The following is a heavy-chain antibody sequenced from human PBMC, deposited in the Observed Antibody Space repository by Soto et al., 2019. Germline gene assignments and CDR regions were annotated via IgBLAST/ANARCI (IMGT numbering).Heavy chain of an antibody. V-gene: IGHV3-23*01. Sequence: GGSLRLSCAASGFTFSNYAMSWVRQAPGKGLEWVSAISGGSGGKYYADSVKGRFTISRDNSKNTLYLQLNSLRAEDTAVFYCAKGKSVSSTGTSFGDAFDIWGQGTMVTVSS. D-gene: IGHD1-1*01. J-gene: IGHJ3*02. CDR2: ISGGSGGK. CDR1: GFTFSNYA. CDR3: AKGKSVSSTGTSFGDAFDI.